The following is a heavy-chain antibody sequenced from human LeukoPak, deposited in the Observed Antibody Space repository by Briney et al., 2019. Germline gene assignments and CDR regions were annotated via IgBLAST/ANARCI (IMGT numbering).Heavy chain of an antibody. D-gene: IGHD1-26*01. CDR3: ARTVGATSLDS. CDR1: GGSISSSSYY. Sequence: SETLSLTCTVSGGSISSSSYYWGWIRQPPGKGLEWIGSIYYSGSTYYNPSLKSRVTISVDTSKNQFSLKLSSVTAADTAVYYCARTVGATSLDSWGQGTLVTVSS. V-gene: IGHV4-39*07. J-gene: IGHJ4*02. CDR2: IYYSGST.